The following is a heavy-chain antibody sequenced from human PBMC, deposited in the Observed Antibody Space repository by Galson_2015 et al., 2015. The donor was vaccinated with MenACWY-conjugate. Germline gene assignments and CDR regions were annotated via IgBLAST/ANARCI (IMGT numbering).Heavy chain of an antibody. V-gene: IGHV5-51*01. CDR2: IDPVDSNT. J-gene: IGHJ6*02. Sequence: QSGAEVKKPGESLKISCKGTGYSFTNYWIAWVRQMPGKGLEWMGLIDPVDSNTRYSPSFQGQVTISADKSIGTAYLQWTSLRASDTAMYYCARHPPGGRGMDVWGQGTTVTVSS. CDR1: GYSFTNYW. D-gene: IGHD1-26*01. CDR3: ARHPPGGRGMDV.